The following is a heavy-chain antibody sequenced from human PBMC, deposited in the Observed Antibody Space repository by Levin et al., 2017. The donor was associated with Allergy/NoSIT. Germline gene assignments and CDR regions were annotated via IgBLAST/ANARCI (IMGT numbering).Heavy chain of an antibody. CDR1: GFTFSTYA. CDR2: VSGNGGNT. Sequence: GESLKISCAASGFTFSTYAMSWVRQAPGKGLEWVSGVSGNGGNTYYADSVKGRFTISKDNSKNTLYLQMNSLRDDDTSVYYCTMTYPTCYSCRPTTADNRGQGTLITVSS. D-gene: IGHD2-15*01. V-gene: IGHV3-23*01. J-gene: IGHJ4*02. CDR3: TMTYPTCYSCRPTTADN.